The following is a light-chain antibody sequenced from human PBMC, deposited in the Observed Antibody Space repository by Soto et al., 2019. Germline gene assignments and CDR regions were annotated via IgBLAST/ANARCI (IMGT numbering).Light chain of an antibody. Sequence: QSVLTQPPSASGTPGQRGTISCSGGSSNIGTNAVNWYQQLPGTAPKLLIYNNNQRPSGVPDRFSGSKSGTSASLAISGLQSEDEADYYCAAWDDSLNGDVFGTGTKLTVL. CDR1: SSNIGTNA. CDR2: NNN. V-gene: IGLV1-44*01. J-gene: IGLJ1*01. CDR3: AAWDDSLNGDV.